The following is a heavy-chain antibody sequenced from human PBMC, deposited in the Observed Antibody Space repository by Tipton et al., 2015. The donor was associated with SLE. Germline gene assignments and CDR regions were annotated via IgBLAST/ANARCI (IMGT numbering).Heavy chain of an antibody. CDR3: ARVPKGYYYYMDV. CDR2: ISSSGSTI. Sequence: SLRLSCAASGFTFSTYEMSWVRQAPGKGLEWVSYISSSGSTIYYADSVKGRFTISRDNAKNSLYLQMNSLRAEDTAVYYCARVPKGYYYYMDVWGKGTTVTVSS. CDR1: GFTFSTYE. J-gene: IGHJ6*03. V-gene: IGHV3-48*03.